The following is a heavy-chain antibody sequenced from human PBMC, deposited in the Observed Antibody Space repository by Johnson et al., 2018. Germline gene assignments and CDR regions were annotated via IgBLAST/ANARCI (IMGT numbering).Heavy chain of an antibody. D-gene: IGHD3-16*01. Sequence: QVQLVQSGGGVVQPGRSLRLSCAASGFTFSSYGMHWVRQAPGKGLEWVAVIWYDGSNKYYADSVKGRFTISRDNSKNTLYLQMNSLRAGDTAVYYCARWGYYYYYGMDVWGQGTTVTVSS. CDR3: ARWGYYYYYGMDV. J-gene: IGHJ6*02. V-gene: IGHV3-33*01. CDR2: IWYDGSNK. CDR1: GFTFSSYG.